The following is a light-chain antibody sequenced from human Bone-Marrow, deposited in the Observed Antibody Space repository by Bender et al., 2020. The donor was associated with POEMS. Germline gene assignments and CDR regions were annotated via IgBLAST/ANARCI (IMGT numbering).Light chain of an antibody. CDR1: SSDVGDYNL. Sequence: SALTQPASVSGSPGQSITISCTGTSSDVGDYNLVSWYQPYPGKVPTLIIYEGSKRPSGVSSRFSGSKSGNAASLTISGLQAGDEADYYCCSYAGSRTYVFGTGTKVAGL. V-gene: IGLV2-23*01. CDR2: EGS. CDR3: CSYAGSRTYV. J-gene: IGLJ1*01.